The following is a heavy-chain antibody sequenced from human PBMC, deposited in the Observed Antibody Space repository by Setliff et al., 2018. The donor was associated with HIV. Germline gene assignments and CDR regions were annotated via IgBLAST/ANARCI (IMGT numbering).Heavy chain of an antibody. V-gene: IGHV4-59*01. J-gene: IGHJ4*02. CDR2: ISYTGST. CDR1: GGSISNYY. CDR3: ARDRMPMASWVPDK. D-gene: IGHD2-2*01. Sequence: SETLSLTCTVSGGSISNYYWSWIRQPPGKGLEYIGYISYTGSTNYNPSLKSRVTISVDTSKNQFSLKLGSVAAADTAVYYCARDRMPMASWVPDKWGQGTLVTVSS.